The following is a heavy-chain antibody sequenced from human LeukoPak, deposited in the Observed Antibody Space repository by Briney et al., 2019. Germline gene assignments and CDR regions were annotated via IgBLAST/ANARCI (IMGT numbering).Heavy chain of an antibody. J-gene: IGHJ4*02. D-gene: IGHD6-19*01. V-gene: IGHV4-39*07. CDR3: ARVMAQWLHIDY. Sequence: PSETLSLTCTVSGGSISSSSYYWGWIRQPPGKGLEWIGSIYYSGNTYYNPSLKSRVTILVDTSKNQFSLKLSSVTAADTAVYYCARVMAQWLHIDYWGQGTLVTVSS. CDR1: GGSISSSSYY. CDR2: IYYSGNT.